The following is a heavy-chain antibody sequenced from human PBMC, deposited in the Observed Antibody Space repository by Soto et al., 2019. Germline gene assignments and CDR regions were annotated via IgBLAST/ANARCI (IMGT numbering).Heavy chain of an antibody. Sequence: ASVKVSCKASGYTFTSYYMHWVRQAPGQGLEWMGIINPSGGSTSYAQKFQGRVTMTRDTSTSTVYMELSSLRSEDTAVYYCARRSQSSSWYADASDIWGQGTMVTVSS. CDR3: ARRSQSSSWYADASDI. CDR2: INPSGGST. V-gene: IGHV1-46*03. CDR1: GYTFTSYY. J-gene: IGHJ3*02. D-gene: IGHD6-13*01.